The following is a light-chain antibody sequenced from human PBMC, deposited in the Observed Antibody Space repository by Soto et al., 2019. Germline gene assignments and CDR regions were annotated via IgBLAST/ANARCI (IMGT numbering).Light chain of an antibody. CDR3: LQDYTYPRT. J-gene: IGKJ1*01. V-gene: IGKV1-6*01. CDR2: GAS. Sequence: AIQMTQSPSSLSAFIGDRVTITCRASQGIRDDLSWYQQKPGKAPKVVIFGASNLESGVPPRFSGSGSGTDFTLTFTSLHPEDFATYYCLQDYTYPRTFGQGTKVE. CDR1: QGIRDD.